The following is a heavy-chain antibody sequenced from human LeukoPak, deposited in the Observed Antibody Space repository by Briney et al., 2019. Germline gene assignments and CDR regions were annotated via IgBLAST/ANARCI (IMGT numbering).Heavy chain of an antibody. J-gene: IGHJ3*02. V-gene: IGHV3-23*01. CDR1: GFTFSSYA. Sequence: GSLRLSCAASGFTFSSYAKSWVRQAPGKGLEWVSAISGSGGSTYYADSVKGRFTISRDNSKNTLFLQMNSLRAEDTAVYYCAKDRTGTTRMMSGVAFDIWGQGTTVPVSS. CDR2: ISGSGGST. CDR3: AKDRTGTTRMMSGVAFDI. D-gene: IGHD1-1*01.